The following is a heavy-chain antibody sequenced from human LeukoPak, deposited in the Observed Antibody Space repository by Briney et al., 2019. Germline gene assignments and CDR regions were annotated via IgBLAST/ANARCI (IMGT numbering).Heavy chain of an antibody. CDR1: GFTFRSYW. Sequence: SGGSLRLSCAVSGFTFRSYWMTWVRQAPGKGLEWVANIKQDGSDRDYVDSVKGRFTISRDNAKNSLYLQMNSLRAEDTAVYYCARGRNSGWYYDSWGQGTLVIVSS. D-gene: IGHD6-19*01. V-gene: IGHV3-7*05. J-gene: IGHJ5*02. CDR2: IKQDGSDR. CDR3: ARGRNSGWYYDS.